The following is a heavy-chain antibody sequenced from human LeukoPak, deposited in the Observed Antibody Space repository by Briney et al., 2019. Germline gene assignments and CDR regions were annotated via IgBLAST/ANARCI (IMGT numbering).Heavy chain of an antibody. J-gene: IGHJ5*02. CDR2: ISSNGGST. CDR3: VKAYYDFWGGYQRGVVYNWFDP. Sequence: PGGSLRLSCSASGFTFSSYAMHWVRQAPGKGLEYVSAISSNGGSTYYADSVKGRFTISRDNSKNTLYLQMSSLRAEDTAVYYCVKAYYDFWGGYQRGVVYNWFDPWGQGTLVTVSS. D-gene: IGHD3-3*01. V-gene: IGHV3-64D*06. CDR1: GFTFSSYA.